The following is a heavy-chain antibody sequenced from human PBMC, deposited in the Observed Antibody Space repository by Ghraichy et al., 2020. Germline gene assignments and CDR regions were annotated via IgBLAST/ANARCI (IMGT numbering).Heavy chain of an antibody. CDR2: ISFDGSNK. CDR1: GFIFSSYA. Sequence: GGSLRLSCAASGFIFSSYAMHWVCQAPGKGLVWVASISFDGSNKYYGDSVKGRFTISRDNSKNTVYLQMNSLTAEDTAVYYCNVEAVDSEDYYYGMDVWGQGTTVTVSS. CDR3: NVEAVDSEDYYYGMDV. J-gene: IGHJ6*02. V-gene: IGHV3-30*03. D-gene: IGHD3-9*01.